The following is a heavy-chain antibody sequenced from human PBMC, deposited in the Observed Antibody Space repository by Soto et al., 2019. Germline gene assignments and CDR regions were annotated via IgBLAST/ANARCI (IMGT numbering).Heavy chain of an antibody. CDR3: AKGDGASYCSSSSCSIDY. CDR2: ISWDGGST. V-gene: IGHV3-43*01. J-gene: IGHJ4*02. D-gene: IGHD2-2*01. CDR1: GFTFDDYT. Sequence: QPGGSLRLSCAASGFTFDDYTMHWVRQAPGKGLEWVSLISWDGGSTYYADSVKGRFTISRDNTKNSLYVQMNSLRTEDTALYYCAKGDGASYCSSSSCSIDYWGQGTLVTVSS.